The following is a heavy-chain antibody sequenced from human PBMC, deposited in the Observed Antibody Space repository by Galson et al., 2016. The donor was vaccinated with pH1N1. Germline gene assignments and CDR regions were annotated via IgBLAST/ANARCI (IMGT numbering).Heavy chain of an antibody. J-gene: IGHJ4*02. V-gene: IGHV3-30*02. CDR2: IRFDGSNR. Sequence: SLRLSCAASGFTFSSYNMHWVRQAPGKGPEWVAFIRFDGSNRKYASSLKGRFTISRDNSKNTLYLQMDSLRTEDTALYYCARGPQGYYGDYVGFHYWGQGTLVTVSS. D-gene: IGHD4-17*01. CDR1: GFTFSSYN. CDR3: ARGPQGYYGDYVGFHY.